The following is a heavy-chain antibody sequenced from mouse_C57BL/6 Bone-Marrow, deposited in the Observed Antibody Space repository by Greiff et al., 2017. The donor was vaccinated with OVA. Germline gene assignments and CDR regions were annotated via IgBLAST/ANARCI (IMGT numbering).Heavy chain of an antibody. J-gene: IGHJ1*03. CDR1: GFSLTSYG. V-gene: IGHV2-2*01. CDR2: IWSGGST. CDR3: ARDWYFDV. Sequence: VQRVESGPGLVQPSQSLSITCTVSGFSLTSYGVHWVRQSPGKGLEWLGVIWSGGSTDYNAAFISRLSISKDNSKSQVFLKMNSLQADDTAIYYCARDWYFDVWGTGTTVTVSS.